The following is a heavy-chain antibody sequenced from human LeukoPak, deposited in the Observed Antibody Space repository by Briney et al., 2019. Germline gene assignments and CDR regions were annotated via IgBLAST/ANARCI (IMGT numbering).Heavy chain of an antibody. CDR1: DGSLSGHY. Sequence: SETLSLTCTVSDGSLSGHYWSWIRQPPGRGLESIGFVSYSGSTNYNPSLKSRVTISVDTSKNQFSLKLSSETAADTAVYYCARALPAYYDFWSGYHDAFDIWGQGTMVTVSS. D-gene: IGHD3-3*01. J-gene: IGHJ3*02. CDR3: ARALPAYYDFWSGYHDAFDI. V-gene: IGHV4-59*11. CDR2: VSYSGST.